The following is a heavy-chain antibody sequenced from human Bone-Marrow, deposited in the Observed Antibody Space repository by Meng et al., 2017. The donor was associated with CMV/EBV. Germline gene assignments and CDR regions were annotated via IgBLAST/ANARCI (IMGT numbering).Heavy chain of an antibody. CDR3: ARTEGDIVVVPAAIGPPGMDG. J-gene: IGHJ6*02. V-gene: IGHV1-8*01. CDR1: GYTFTSYD. Sequence: ASVKVSCKASGYTFTSYDINWVRQATGQGLEWMGWMNPNSGNTGYAQKFQGRVTMTRNTSISTAYMELSSLRSEDTAVYYCARTEGDIVVVPAAIGPPGMDGWGQGTTVTVSS. CDR2: MNPNSGNT. D-gene: IGHD2-2*01.